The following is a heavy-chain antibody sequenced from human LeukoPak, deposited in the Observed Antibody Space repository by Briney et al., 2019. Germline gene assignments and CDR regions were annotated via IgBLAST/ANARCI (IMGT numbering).Heavy chain of an antibody. V-gene: IGHV3-21*04. CDR2: ISSSSSYI. D-gene: IGHD3-10*01. CDR1: GFTFSSYS. Sequence: EGSLRLSCAASGFTFSSYSMNWVRQAPGKGLEWVSSISSSSSYIYYADSVKGRFTISRDNSKNTLYLQMNSLRAEDTAVYFCAKTYGSGSFWGQGTLVTVSS. CDR3: AKTYGSGSF. J-gene: IGHJ4*02.